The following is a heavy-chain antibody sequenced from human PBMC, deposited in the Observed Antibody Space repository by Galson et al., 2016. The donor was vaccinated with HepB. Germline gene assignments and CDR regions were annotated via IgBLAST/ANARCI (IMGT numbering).Heavy chain of an antibody. J-gene: IGHJ6*02. CDR2: INHHGTT. D-gene: IGHD1-1*01. V-gene: IGHV4-34*01. CDR1: GASFSAYS. Sequence: ATLSLTCTVYGASFSAYSWSWIRQSPGKGPEWIGEINHHGTTQHNPSLTRRLTIPIDTSKNQFSLRLASVTAADTAVYFCARGINWNDRIYYGMDVWGQGTTVTVSS. CDR3: ARGINWNDRIYYGMDV.